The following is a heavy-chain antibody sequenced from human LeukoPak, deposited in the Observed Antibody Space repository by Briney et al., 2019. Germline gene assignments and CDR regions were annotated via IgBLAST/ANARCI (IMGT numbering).Heavy chain of an antibody. Sequence: GGSLRLSCAASGFTVSSNYMSWVRQAPGKGLEWVSVIYSGGSTYYADSVKGRFTISRDNSKNTLYLQMNSLRAEDTDVYYCAREGVEGYCSGGSCPRFDAFDIWGQGTMVTVSS. CDR3: AREGVEGYCSGGSCPRFDAFDI. CDR1: GFTVSSNY. J-gene: IGHJ3*02. CDR2: IYSGGST. V-gene: IGHV3-53*01. D-gene: IGHD2-15*01.